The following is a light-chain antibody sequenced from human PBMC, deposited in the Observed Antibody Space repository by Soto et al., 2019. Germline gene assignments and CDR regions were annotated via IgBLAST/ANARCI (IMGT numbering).Light chain of an antibody. CDR1: QSVLYSSNNKNY. CDR2: WAS. J-gene: IGKJ1*01. V-gene: IGKV4-1*01. CDR3: QQYYSPWT. Sequence: DIVMTQSPDSLAVSLGERATINCKSSQSVLYSSNNKNYLAWYQQKPGQPPKLLIYWASIRESGVPDRFSGSGSGTEFTLTISNLQAEDVAVYYCQQYYSPWTFGQGTKVEIK.